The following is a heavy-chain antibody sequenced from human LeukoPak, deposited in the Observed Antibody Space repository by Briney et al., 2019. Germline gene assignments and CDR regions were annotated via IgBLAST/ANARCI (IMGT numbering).Heavy chain of an antibody. V-gene: IGHV4-61*02. CDR1: GGSISSGSYY. CDR2: IYTSGST. J-gene: IGHJ4*02. Sequence: PSQTLSLTCTVSGGSISSGSYYWSWIRQPAGKGLEWIGRIYTSGSTNYNPSLKSRVTIPVDTSKNQFSLKLSSVTAADTAVYYCARDPPPRLLALAIWGQGTLVTVSS. CDR3: ARDPPPRLLALAI. D-gene: IGHD2-21*02.